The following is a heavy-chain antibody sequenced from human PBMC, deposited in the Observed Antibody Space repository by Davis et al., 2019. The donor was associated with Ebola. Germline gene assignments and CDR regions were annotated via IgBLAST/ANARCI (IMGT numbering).Heavy chain of an antibody. V-gene: IGHV1-69*13. CDR3: ARGKYQLLVDYYYMDV. CDR1: GGTFSSYA. CDR2: IIPIFGTA. Sequence: SVKVSCKASGGTFSSYAISWVRQAPGQGLEWMGGIIPIFGTANYAQKFQGRVTITADESTSTAYMELSSLRSEDTAVYYCARGKYQLLVDYYYMDVWGQGTTVTVSS. D-gene: IGHD2-2*01. J-gene: IGHJ6*03.